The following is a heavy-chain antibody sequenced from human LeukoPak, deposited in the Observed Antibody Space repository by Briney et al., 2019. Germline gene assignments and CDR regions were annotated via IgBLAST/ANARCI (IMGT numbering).Heavy chain of an antibody. V-gene: IGHV4-34*01. CDR3: ARARSIAAYYYYYGMDA. J-gene: IGHJ6*02. Sequence: PSETLSLTCAVYGGSFSGYYWRWIRQPPGKGLEWIGEINHSGSTNYNPSLKSRVTISVDTSKNQFSLKLSSVTAADTAVYYCARARSIAAYYYYYGMDAWGQGTTVTVSS. CDR2: INHSGST. CDR1: GGSFSGYY. D-gene: IGHD6-6*01.